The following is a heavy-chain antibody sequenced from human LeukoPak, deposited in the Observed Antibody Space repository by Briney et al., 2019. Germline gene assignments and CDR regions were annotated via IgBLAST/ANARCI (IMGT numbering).Heavy chain of an antibody. CDR3: AGENDYGSGSYFPY. Sequence: GGSLRLSCAASGFTVSNIYMTWVRQAPGKGLEWVSVIYSVGTTYYADSVKGRFTISRDNSKNTLYLQMNSLRAEDTAVYYCAGENDYGSGSYFPYWGQGTQVTVSS. CDR1: GFTVSNIY. V-gene: IGHV3-66*01. D-gene: IGHD3-10*01. CDR2: IYSVGTT. J-gene: IGHJ4*02.